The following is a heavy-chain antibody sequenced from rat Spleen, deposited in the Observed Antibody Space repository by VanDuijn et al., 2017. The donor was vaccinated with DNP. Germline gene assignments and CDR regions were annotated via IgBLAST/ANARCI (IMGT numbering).Heavy chain of an antibody. CDR1: GFTFSNYD. D-gene: IGHD1-11*01. Sequence: EVQLVESGGGLVQPGRSLKLSCAASGFTFSNYDMAWVRQAPTKGLEWVAAISTGGGNTYYRDSVKGRFTISRDNAKSTLYLQMDSLRSEETATYYCAKAGGYSATMDPFDYWGQGVMVTVSS. CDR3: AKAGGYSATMDPFDY. J-gene: IGHJ2*01. V-gene: IGHV5S11*01. CDR2: ISTGGGNT.